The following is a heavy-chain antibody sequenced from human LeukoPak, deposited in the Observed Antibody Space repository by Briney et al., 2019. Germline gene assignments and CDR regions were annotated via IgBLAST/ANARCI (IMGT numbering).Heavy chain of an antibody. CDR3: ARVRGSSGWYYLDY. J-gene: IGHJ4*02. D-gene: IGHD6-19*01. CDR2: IYYSGST. Sequence: SQTLSLTCTVSGGSISSGGYYWSWIRQHPGKGLEWIGYIYYSGSTYYNPSLKSRVTISVDTSKNQFSLKLSSVTAADTAVYYCARVRGSSGWYYLDYWGQGTLVTVSS. CDR1: GGSISSGGYY. V-gene: IGHV4-31*03.